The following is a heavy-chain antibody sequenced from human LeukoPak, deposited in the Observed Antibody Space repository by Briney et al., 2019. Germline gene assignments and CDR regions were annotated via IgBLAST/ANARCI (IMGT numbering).Heavy chain of an antibody. J-gene: IGHJ6*03. CDR2: IYCSGST. D-gene: IGHD2-2*02. V-gene: IGHV4-31*03. CDR1: GGSISSGGYY. CDR3: ARDRVVPAAIGVNYYYYYYMDV. Sequence: SETLSLTCTVSGGSISSGGYYWSWIRQHPGKGLEWIGYIYCSGSTYYNPSLKSRVTISVDTSKNQFSLKLSSVTAADTAVYYCARDRVVPAAIGVNYYYYYYMDVWGKGTTVTVSS.